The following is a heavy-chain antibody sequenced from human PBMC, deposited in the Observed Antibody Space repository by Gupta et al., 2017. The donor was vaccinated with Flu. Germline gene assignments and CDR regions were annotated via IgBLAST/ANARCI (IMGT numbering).Heavy chain of an antibody. CDR3: ARDYDSTSYYGLDV. Sequence: SDSVYIYYADSVRGRFTISRDNAEDSLFLQMNSLGAEDTAIYYCARDYDSTSYYGLDVWGQGTAVTVSS. J-gene: IGHJ6*02. CDR2: SDSVYI. D-gene: IGHD3-22*01. V-gene: IGHV3-21*01.